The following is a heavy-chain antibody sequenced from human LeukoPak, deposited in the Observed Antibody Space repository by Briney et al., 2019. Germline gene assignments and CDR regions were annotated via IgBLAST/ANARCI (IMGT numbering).Heavy chain of an antibody. Sequence: GGSLRLSCAASGFTFSGYSMSWVRQDPGKGLEWVSYISSSSSSTYYADSVKGRFTISRDNAKNSLYLQMNSLRAEDTAVYDCARGDNWNSYYYYYMDVWGKGTTVTVPS. D-gene: IGHD1-7*01. CDR2: ISSSSSST. J-gene: IGHJ6*03. CDR1: GFTFSGYS. CDR3: ARGDNWNSYYYYYMDV. V-gene: IGHV3-48*04.